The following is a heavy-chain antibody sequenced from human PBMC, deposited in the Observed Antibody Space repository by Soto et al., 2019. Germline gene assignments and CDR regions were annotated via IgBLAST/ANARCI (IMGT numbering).Heavy chain of an antibody. Sequence: QVQLVQSGAEVKKPGASVKVSCKASGYTFTSYYMHWVRQAPGQGLEWMGIINPSGGSTSYAQKFQGRVTMTRDTSTSTVYMELSSLRSEDTAVYYCASTTRESIGAAQGFDPWGQGTLVTVSS. CDR2: INPSGGST. V-gene: IGHV1-46*01. J-gene: IGHJ5*02. CDR3: ASTTRESIGAAQGFDP. D-gene: IGHD6-13*01. CDR1: GYTFTSYY.